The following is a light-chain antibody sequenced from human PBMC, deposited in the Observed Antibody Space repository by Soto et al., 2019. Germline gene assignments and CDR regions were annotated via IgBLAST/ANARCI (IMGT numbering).Light chain of an antibody. J-gene: IGKJ3*01. CDR3: QQRNFWPLT. V-gene: IGKV3-11*01. CDR1: QSIGNF. Sequence: ENVLTQSPITLSLSPGETATLSCRASQSIGNFLAWYQQKPGQAPRLLIYDASNRATGIPARFSGSGSETDFTFTIASLEVEDSAVYYCQQRNFWPLTFGPGTRVEIK. CDR2: DAS.